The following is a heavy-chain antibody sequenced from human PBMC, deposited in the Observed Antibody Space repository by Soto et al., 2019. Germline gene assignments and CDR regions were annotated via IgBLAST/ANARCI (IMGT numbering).Heavy chain of an antibody. CDR1: GFTFSSYA. D-gene: IGHD3-9*01. V-gene: IGHV3-30-3*01. J-gene: IGHJ4*02. CDR2: ISYDGSNK. CDR3: ARDRYYDILTGYSPPLDY. Sequence: ESGGGVVQPGRSLRLSCAASGFTFSSYAMHWVRQAPGKGLEWVAVISYDGSNKYYADSVKGRFTISRDNSKNTLYLQMNSLRAEDTAVYYCARDRYYDILTGYSPPLDYWGQGTLVTVSS.